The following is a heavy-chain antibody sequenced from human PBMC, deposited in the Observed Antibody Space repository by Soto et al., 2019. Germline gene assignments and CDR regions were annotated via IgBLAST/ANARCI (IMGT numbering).Heavy chain of an antibody. CDR2: IYSSGST. J-gene: IGHJ4*02. CDR3: ARDIRGYSRAFDY. V-gene: IGHV4-61*01. CDR1: GDSVSSDNYY. D-gene: IGHD5-18*01. Sequence: QVQLQESGPGLVKPSETLSLTCTVSGDSVSSDNYYWTWIRQPPGQGLEWIGYIYSSGSTNYNPSLQSRVTISLDTSSNQFSLKLTSVTAADTAVYYCARDIRGYSRAFDYWGQGTLVTVSS.